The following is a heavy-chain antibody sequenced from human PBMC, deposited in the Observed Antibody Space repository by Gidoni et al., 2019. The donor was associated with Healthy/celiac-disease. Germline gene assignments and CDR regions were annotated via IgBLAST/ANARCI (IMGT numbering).Heavy chain of an antibody. D-gene: IGHD6-13*01. CDR1: GGSISRGYYY. J-gene: IGHJ5*02. CDR2: IYYRGST. Sequence: QVQLQESGPGLVKPAQNLSLTCTVSGGSISRGYYYWSWIRQPPGKGLELIWYIYYRGSTYYNPSLQSRVTISVDTSKNQFSLKLSSVTAADTAVYYCARGPEAAAENPWGQGTLVTVSS. CDR3: ARGPEAAAENP. V-gene: IGHV4-30-4*01.